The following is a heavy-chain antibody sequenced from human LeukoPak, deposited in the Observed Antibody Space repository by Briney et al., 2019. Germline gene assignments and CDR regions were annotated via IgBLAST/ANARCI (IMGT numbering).Heavy chain of an antibody. Sequence: PGGSLRLSCAASGFTFSSYAMSWVRQAPGKGLEWVSAISGSGGSTYYADSVKGRFTISRDNSRDTLYLQMNSLRAEDTAVYYCAKGSYDSVWGSYYFDYWGQGTLVTVSS. CDR1: GFTFSSYA. V-gene: IGHV3-23*01. CDR2: ISGSGGST. CDR3: AKGSYDSVWGSYYFDY. J-gene: IGHJ4*02. D-gene: IGHD3-16*01.